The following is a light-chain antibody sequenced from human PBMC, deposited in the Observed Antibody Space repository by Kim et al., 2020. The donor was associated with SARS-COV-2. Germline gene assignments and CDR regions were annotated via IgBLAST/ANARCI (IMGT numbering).Light chain of an antibody. CDR1: QGVSTSY. V-gene: IGKV3-20*01. J-gene: IGKJ2*01. CDR2: GAS. CDR3: QKYGSSHPRVT. Sequence: LGERAAPSCRDSQGVSTSYLAWEQQRRAQAPRHLSYGASSRATCIPDRFSGSGAGTDFTLSISRLETEEFAMYDCQKYGSSHPRVTFGQGTKLEI.